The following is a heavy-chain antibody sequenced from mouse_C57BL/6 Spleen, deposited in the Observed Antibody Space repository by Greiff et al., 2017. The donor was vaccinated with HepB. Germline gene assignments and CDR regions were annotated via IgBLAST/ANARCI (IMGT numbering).Heavy chain of an antibody. Sequence: EVQGVESGGGLVKPGGSLNLSCAASGFTFSDYGMHWVRQAPEKGLEWVAYISSGSSTIYYADTLKGRFTISRDNAKNTLFLQMTSLRSEDTAMYYCARGLTGTFFDYWGQGTTLTVSS. CDR1: GFTFSDYG. J-gene: IGHJ2*01. D-gene: IGHD4-1*01. CDR2: ISSGSSTI. CDR3: ARGLTGTFFDY. V-gene: IGHV5-17*01.